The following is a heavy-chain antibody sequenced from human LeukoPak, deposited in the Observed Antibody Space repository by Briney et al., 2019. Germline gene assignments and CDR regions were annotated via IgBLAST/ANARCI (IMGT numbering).Heavy chain of an antibody. V-gene: IGHV3-7*01. J-gene: IGHJ4*02. CDR1: GFTFSRYR. Sequence: PGGSLRLSCAASGFTFSRYRMNWGRQAPEKGLEWVANIKQDGSEKYYVDSVKGRFTISRDNAKNSLFLQMNSLRAEDTAVYYCARDTRTFDYWGQGTLVTVSS. CDR2: IKQDGSEK. CDR3: ARDTRTFDY. D-gene: IGHD1-26*01.